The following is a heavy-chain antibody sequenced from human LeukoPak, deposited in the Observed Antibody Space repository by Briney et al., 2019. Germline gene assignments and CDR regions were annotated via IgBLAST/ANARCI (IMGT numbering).Heavy chain of an antibody. V-gene: IGHV4-38-2*02. J-gene: IGHJ4*02. CDR1: VYSISTGYY. CDR3: ARDPSVAGGRSFDY. Sequence: SETLSLTSAVSVYSISTGYYWAWFPQPPGKGLEWFASIYHIGSTYYNPSLKSRVTISVDTSNNQFPLKLSSVTAADTAVYYCARDPSVAGGRSFDYWGQGALVTVSS. CDR2: IYHIGST. D-gene: IGHD6-19*01.